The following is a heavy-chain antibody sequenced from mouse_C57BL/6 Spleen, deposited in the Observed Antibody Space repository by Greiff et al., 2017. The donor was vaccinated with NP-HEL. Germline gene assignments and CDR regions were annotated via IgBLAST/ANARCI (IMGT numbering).Heavy chain of an antibody. J-gene: IGHJ1*03. CDR3: ARWIITVEAPYFDD. D-gene: IGHD1-1*01. V-gene: IGHV1-69*01. CDR2: IDPSDSYT. CDR1: GFTFTSYW. Sequence: QVQLQQPGADLVMPGASVKLSCKASGFTFTSYWMHWVQQSPGQGLEWIGDIDPSDSYTYYTHKFKGKSTLSVDKATSTAYMQLSSLTSEDSAIYYCARWIITVEAPYFDDWGKGTTVTVSS.